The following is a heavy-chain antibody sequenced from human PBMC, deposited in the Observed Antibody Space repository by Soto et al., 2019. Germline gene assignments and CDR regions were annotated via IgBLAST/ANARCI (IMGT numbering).Heavy chain of an antibody. CDR1: GFTFDDYA. J-gene: IGHJ4*02. CDR2: ISWNSGSI. D-gene: IGHD6-13*01. V-gene: IGHV3-9*01. Sequence: GGSLRLSCAASGFTFDDYAMHWVRQAPGKGLEWVSGISWNSGSIGYADSVKGRFTISRDNSRNTLFLQMNSLRAEDTAVYYCARWGIAAGDYWGQGTLVTVSS. CDR3: ARWGIAAGDY.